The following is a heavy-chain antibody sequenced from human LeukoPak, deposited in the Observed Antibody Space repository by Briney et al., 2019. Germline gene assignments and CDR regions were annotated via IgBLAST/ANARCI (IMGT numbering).Heavy chain of an antibody. J-gene: IGHJ4*02. D-gene: IGHD2-15*01. Sequence: SVKVSCKASGYTFTGYYMHWVRQAPGQGLEWMGRINPNSGGTNYAQKFQGRVTITTDESTSTAYMELSSLRSEDTAVYYCARAKAVAAQPGEFDYWGQGTLVTVSS. V-gene: IGHV1-2*06. CDR2: INPNSGGT. CDR1: GYTFTGYY. CDR3: ARAKAVAAQPGEFDY.